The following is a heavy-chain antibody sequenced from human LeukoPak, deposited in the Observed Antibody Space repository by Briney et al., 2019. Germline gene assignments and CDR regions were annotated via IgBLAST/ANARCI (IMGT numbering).Heavy chain of an antibody. Sequence: PGGSLRLSCAASGFTFSSYSMNWVRQAPGKGLEWVSGISGTGDSTHYADSVKGRFTISRDNSKSTLHLQMNSLRADDTAVYYCAKHFASLWFNDYWGQGTLVTVSS. J-gene: IGHJ4*02. CDR1: GFTFSSYS. CDR3: AKHFASLWFNDY. V-gene: IGHV3-23*01. CDR2: ISGTGDST. D-gene: IGHD2-21*01.